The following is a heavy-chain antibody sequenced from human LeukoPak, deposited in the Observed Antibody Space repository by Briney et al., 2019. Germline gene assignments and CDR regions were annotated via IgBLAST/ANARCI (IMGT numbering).Heavy chain of an antibody. D-gene: IGHD6-6*01. V-gene: IGHV4-59*01. Sequence: SETLSLTCAVYGGSFSSYYWSWIRQPPGKGLEWIGYIYYSGSTNYNPSLKSRVTISVDTSKNQFSLKLSSVTAADTAVYYCARDSSIAARGWFDPWGQGTLVTVSS. CDR1: GGSFSSYY. J-gene: IGHJ5*02. CDR3: ARDSSIAARGWFDP. CDR2: IYYSGST.